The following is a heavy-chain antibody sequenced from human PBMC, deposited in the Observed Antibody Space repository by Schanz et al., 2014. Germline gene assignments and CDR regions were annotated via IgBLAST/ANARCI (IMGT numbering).Heavy chain of an antibody. CDR1: GFSFSGYG. D-gene: IGHD1-26*01. CDR3: VKDLQRELLRDDHYYGMDV. V-gene: IGHV3-NL1*01. CDR2: IYSGDNT. J-gene: IGHJ6*02. Sequence: VQLVESGGCLVQPGGSLRLSCAASGFSFSGYGMHWVRQAPGKGLEWVSVIYSGDNTYYADSVKGRFTISRDNSKNTMYLQMNSLRAEDTAVYYCVKDLQRELLRDDHYYGMDVWGQGTTVTVSS.